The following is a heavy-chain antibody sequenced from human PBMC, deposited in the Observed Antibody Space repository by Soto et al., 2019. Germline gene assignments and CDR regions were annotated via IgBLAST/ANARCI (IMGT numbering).Heavy chain of an antibody. Sequence: PSETLSLTCTVSGASISNNDYYWSWIRQSPGRGLEWIGFIYYSGNTYTNPSLKSRVTIAADTSKNQISLTLTSVTAADTAVYFRAREATAISPSGYNTAARCFDYRRKRDLVT. D-gene: IGHD5-12*01. CDR3: AREATAISPSGYNTAARCFDY. J-gene: IGHJ4*02. CDR2: IYYSGNT. CDR1: GASISNNDYY. V-gene: IGHV4-30-4*01.